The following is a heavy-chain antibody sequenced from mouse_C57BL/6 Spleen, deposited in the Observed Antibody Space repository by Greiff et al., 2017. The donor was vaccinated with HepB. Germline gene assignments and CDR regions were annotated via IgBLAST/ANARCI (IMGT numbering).Heavy chain of an antibody. CDR1: GYTFTSYW. Sequence: QVQLQQSGAELVKPGASVKLSCKASGYTFTSYWMQWVKQRPGQGLEWIGEIDPSDSYTNYNQKFKGKATLTVDTSSSTAYMQLSSLTSEDSAVYYCARCDYGSRGYFDVWGTGTTVTVSS. CDR3: ARCDYGSRGYFDV. D-gene: IGHD1-1*01. J-gene: IGHJ1*03. V-gene: IGHV1-50*01. CDR2: IDPSDSYT.